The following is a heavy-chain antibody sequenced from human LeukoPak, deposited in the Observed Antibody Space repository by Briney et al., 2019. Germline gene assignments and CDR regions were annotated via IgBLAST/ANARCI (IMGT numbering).Heavy chain of an antibody. CDR2: IYYSGST. V-gene: IGHV4-39*02. D-gene: IGHD6-6*01. CDR1: GGSISSSSYY. J-gene: IGHJ4*02. Sequence: SEALSLTCTVSGGSISSSSYYWGWIRQPPGKGLEWIGSIYYSGSTYYNPSLKSRVTISVDTSKNQFSLKLSSVTAADTAVYHCARDSGSYSSSYRFDSWGQGTLVTVSS. CDR3: ARDSGSYSSSYRFDS.